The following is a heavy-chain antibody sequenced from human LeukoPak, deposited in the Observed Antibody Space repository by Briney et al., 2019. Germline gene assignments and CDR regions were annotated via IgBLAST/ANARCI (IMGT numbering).Heavy chain of an antibody. V-gene: IGHV4-39*01. J-gene: IGHJ4*02. CDR1: GGSIRSSSHY. D-gene: IGHD3-22*01. CDR2: IYYSGSI. Sequence: SETLSLTCTVSGGSIRSSSHYWGWIRQPPGKGLEWIGSIYYSGSIYYNPSLKSRVTISVDTSENQFSLKLSSVTAADTAVYYCARGNYYDSSGHYYWGQGTLVTVSS. CDR3: ARGNYYDSSGHYY.